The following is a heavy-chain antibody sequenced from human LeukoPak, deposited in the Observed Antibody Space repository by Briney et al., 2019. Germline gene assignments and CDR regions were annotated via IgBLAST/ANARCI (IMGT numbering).Heavy chain of an antibody. CDR1: GFTFSSYW. D-gene: IGHD5-24*01. CDR2: IKQDGSEK. J-gene: IGHJ4*02. Sequence: GGSLRLSCAASGFTFSSYWMSWVRPAPGKGREWVANIKQDGSEKYYVDSVKGRFTIPRDNAKNSLYLQMNSLRAEDTAVYYCARSGWWMATNFDYWGQGTLVTVSS. CDR3: ARSGWWMATNFDY. V-gene: IGHV3-7*01.